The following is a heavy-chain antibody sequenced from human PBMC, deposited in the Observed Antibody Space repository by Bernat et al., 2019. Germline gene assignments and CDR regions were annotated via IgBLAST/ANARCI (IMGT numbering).Heavy chain of an antibody. J-gene: IGHJ3*02. CDR2: IYYSGST. CDR1: GGSISNSNYY. V-gene: IGHV4-39*01. Sequence: QLQLQESGPGLVKPSETLSLTCTVSGGSISNSNYYWGWIRQPPGKGLEWIGSIYYSGSTYYNPSLKSRVTISVDTSKNQFSLKLSSVTAADTAVYYCARPIRGSRHDACDIWGQGTMVTVSS. CDR3: ARPIRGSRHDACDI. D-gene: IGHD3-3*02.